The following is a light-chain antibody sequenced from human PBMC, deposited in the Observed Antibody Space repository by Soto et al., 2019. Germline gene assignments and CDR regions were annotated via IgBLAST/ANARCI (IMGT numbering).Light chain of an antibody. J-gene: IGKJ4*01. CDR1: QSISRSD. CDR2: ATS. CDR3: QQYGSSPT. V-gene: IGKV3-20*01. Sequence: EFVLTQSPGTLSLSPGESATLSCRASQSISRSDLAWYQHRPGQSPRLLIYATSSRATGIPDRFTGGGAGTGFTLTISRLEPEDSAVYYCQQYGSSPTFGGGTKVDIK.